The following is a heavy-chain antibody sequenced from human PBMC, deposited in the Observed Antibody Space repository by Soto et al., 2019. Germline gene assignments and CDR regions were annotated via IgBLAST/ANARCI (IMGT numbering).Heavy chain of an antibody. V-gene: IGHV3-23*01. Sequence: GGSLRLSCAASGFTFSSYAMSWVRQAPGKGLEWVSAISGSGGSTYYADSVKGRFTISRDNSKNTLYLQMNSLRAEDTAVYYCAKDQDFGVVYNWFDPWGQGTLVTVSS. J-gene: IGHJ5*02. CDR1: GFTFSSYA. CDR2: ISGSGGST. CDR3: AKDQDFGVVYNWFDP. D-gene: IGHD3-3*01.